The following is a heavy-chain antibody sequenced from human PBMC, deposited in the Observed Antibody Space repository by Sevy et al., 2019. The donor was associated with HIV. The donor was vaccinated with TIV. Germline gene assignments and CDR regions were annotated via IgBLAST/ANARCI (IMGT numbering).Heavy chain of an antibody. CDR3: AGENAWGRGYS. CDR1: GGSITSLY. V-gene: IGHV4-59*08. J-gene: IGHJ4*02. D-gene: IGHD1-26*01. CDR2: IYYNGHI. Sequence: SETLSLTCTVSGGSITSLYWNWIRQPPGKGLEWIANIYYNGHINYNPSLKSRVTLPLDPSKNQFSLGLGSVTAADTAMYYCAGENAWGRGYSWGQGTLVTVSS.